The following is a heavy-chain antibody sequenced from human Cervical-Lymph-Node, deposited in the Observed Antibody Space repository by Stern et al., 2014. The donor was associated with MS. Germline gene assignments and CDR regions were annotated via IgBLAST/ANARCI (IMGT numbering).Heavy chain of an antibody. Sequence: DQLVESGDEVKKPGSSVKVSCKASRDTFSHYALSWVRQAPEHGLEWMGGIIPGIGTTSYAQKFQGRITISADTSTNTLYMELSSLRSEDTAVYFCARDQGDYGSGSENSWFDPWGQGTLVTVSS. V-gene: IGHV1-69*06. J-gene: IGHJ5*02. CDR2: IIPGIGTT. CDR3: ARDQGDYGSGSENSWFDP. CDR1: RDTFSHYA. D-gene: IGHD3-10*01.